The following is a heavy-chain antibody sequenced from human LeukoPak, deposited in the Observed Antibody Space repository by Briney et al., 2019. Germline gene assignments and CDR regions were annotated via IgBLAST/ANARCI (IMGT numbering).Heavy chain of an antibody. CDR3: ARTRSSGWYEGPYYGMDV. D-gene: IGHD6-19*01. CDR1: ELTFSSYS. J-gene: IGHJ6*02. CDR2: ISSISTYI. Sequence: GGSLRLSCADSELTFSSYSMTWVRQAPGKGLEWVSSISSISTYIYYAESVKGRFTTSRDNSKNTLYLQMNSLRAGDTAVYYCARTRSSGWYEGPYYGMDVWGQGTTVTVSS. V-gene: IGHV3-21*01.